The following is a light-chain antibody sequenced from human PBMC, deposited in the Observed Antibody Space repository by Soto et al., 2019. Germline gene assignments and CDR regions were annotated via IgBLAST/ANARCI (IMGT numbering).Light chain of an antibody. Sequence: DIQMTQSPCTLSASVGDRVTITCRASQSISSWLAWYQQKPGKAPKLLIYKASSLESGVPSRFSGSGSGTEFTLTISSLQPDDFATYYCQQYNSYAWTFGQGTRLEIK. CDR2: KAS. CDR3: QQYNSYAWT. V-gene: IGKV1-5*03. J-gene: IGKJ5*01. CDR1: QSISSW.